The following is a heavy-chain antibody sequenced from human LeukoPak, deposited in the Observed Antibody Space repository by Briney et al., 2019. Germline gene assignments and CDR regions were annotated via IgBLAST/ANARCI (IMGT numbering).Heavy chain of an antibody. CDR2: INPNSGGT. V-gene: IGHV1-2*02. CDR3: ARDGIAVAGKGYYYYYMDV. Sequence: ASVKVPCKASGYTFTGYYMHWVRQAPGQGLEWMGWINPNSGGTNYAQKFQGRVTMTRDTSISTAYMELSRLRSDDTAVYYCARDGIAVAGKGYYYYYMDVWGKGTTVTISS. J-gene: IGHJ6*03. CDR1: GYTFTGYY. D-gene: IGHD6-19*01.